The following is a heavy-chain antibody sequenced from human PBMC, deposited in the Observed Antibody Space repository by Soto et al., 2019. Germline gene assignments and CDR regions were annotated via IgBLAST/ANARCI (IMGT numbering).Heavy chain of an antibody. CDR2: IWYDGSNK. CDR3: ARDSQSDAFDI. V-gene: IGHV3-33*01. Sequence: VQLVESGGGVVQPGRSLRLSCAASGFTFSSYGMHWVRQAPGKGLEWVAVIWYDGSNKYYADSVKGRFTISRDNSKNTLYLQMNSLRAEDTAVYYCARDSQSDAFDIWGQGTMVTVSS. CDR1: GFTFSSYG. J-gene: IGHJ3*02.